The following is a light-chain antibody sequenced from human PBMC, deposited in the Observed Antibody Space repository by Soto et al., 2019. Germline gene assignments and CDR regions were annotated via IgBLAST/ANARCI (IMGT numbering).Light chain of an antibody. CDR3: QQYDRLPST. J-gene: IGKJ2*01. Sequence: IQMTQSPSSLSASVGDTVTFTCQASEEVGRYLNWYQHKPGKAPNLLISEVSNLETGVPSRFSGSGSGTHFTVTISSLQPEDIATYYCQQYDRLPSTFGQGTKWEI. CDR1: EEVGRY. V-gene: IGKV1-33*01. CDR2: EVS.